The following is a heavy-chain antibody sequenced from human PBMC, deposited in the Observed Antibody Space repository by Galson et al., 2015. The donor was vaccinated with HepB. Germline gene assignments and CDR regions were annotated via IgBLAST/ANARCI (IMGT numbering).Heavy chain of an antibody. CDR2: ISSNGGST. CDR1: GFTFSSYA. D-gene: IGHD2-2*01. V-gene: IGHV3-64*01. J-gene: IGHJ3*02. Sequence: LRLSCAASGFTFSSYAMHWVRQAPGKGLEYVSAISSNGGSTYYANSVKGRFTISRDNSKNTLYLQMGSLRAEDMAVYYCARGVVPAAHDAFDIWGQGTMVTVSS. CDR3: ARGVVPAAHDAFDI.